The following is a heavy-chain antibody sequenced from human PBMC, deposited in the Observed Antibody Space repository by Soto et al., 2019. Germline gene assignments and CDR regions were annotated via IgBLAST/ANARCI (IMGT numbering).Heavy chain of an antibody. CDR2: SSTYNGNT. J-gene: IGHJ6*03. V-gene: IGHV1-18*01. Sequence: ASVKVSCKASGYTLSNYGISWVRQAPGQGLEWMGWSSTYNGNTKYAKKFQGRVTMTTDTSTSTAYMELRSLRSDDTAVYYCVRDHHDFSSDYHYYNMDVWGKGTTVTVSS. CDR1: GYTLSNYG. D-gene: IGHD3-3*01. CDR3: VRDHHDFSSDYHYYNMDV.